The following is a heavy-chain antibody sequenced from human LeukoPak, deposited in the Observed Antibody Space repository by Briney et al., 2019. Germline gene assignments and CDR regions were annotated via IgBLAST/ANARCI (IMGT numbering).Heavy chain of an antibody. CDR2: INPNSGGT. CDR1: GYTFTGYY. CDR3: AKGDTYYDFWSGYFWHNWFDP. J-gene: IGHJ5*02. D-gene: IGHD3-3*01. Sequence: GASVKVSCTASGYTFTGYYMHWVRQAPGQGLEWMGWINPNSGGTNYAQKFQGRVTMTRDTSISTAYMELSRLRSDDTAVYYCAKGDTYYDFWSGYFWHNWFDPWGQGTLVTVSS. V-gene: IGHV1-2*02.